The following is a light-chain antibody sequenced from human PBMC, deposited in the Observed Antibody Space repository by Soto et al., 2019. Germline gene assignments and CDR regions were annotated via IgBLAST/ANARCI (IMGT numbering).Light chain of an antibody. Sequence: DIVMTQSPDSLAVSLGERATINCKSSQSVLYSSDNKNYLALYQQKPGQPPKLLIYWASTRESGVPDRFSGSGSGTDFTLTISRLQAEYVAVYFCHQYYSSPRAFGQGTRVEIK. CDR3: HQYYSSPRA. V-gene: IGKV4-1*01. CDR1: QSVLYSSDNKNY. CDR2: WAS. J-gene: IGKJ1*01.